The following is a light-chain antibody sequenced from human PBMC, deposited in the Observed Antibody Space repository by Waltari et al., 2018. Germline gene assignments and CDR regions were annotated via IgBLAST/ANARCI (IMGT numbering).Light chain of an antibody. V-gene: IGKV2-30*02. CDR2: KAS. Sequence: DVEMTQSPLSLPVTLGQLASISCRFSQRLGHSDGNTYLNWFQQRPGQSPRRLIYKASNRESGVPDKFSGSWSGTHFILKISRVEAEDVRVYYCIQATHWPYTFGQGTKLEIK. CDR3: IQATHWPYT. J-gene: IGKJ2*01. CDR1: QRLGHSDGNTY.